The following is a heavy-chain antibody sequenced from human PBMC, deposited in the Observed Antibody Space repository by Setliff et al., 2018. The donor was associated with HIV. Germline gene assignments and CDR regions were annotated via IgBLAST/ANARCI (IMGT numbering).Heavy chain of an antibody. J-gene: IGHJ5*02. D-gene: IGHD6-13*01. CDR1: GDSINTHY. CDR2: IYYSGST. Sequence: SETLSLTCTVSGDSINTHYWSWIRQPPGKGLEWIGCIYYSGSTYYNPSLQSRLTISVDTSRNQFSLKLNSVTAADTAVYYCARGEQLVDNWFDPWGQGTLVTVSS. CDR3: ARGEQLVDNWFDP. V-gene: IGHV4-59*11.